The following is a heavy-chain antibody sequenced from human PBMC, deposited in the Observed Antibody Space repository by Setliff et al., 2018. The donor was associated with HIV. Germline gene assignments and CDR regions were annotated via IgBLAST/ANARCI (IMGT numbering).Heavy chain of an antibody. V-gene: IGHV4-38-2*01. CDR3: ARGVGIGGNWFDP. J-gene: IGHJ5*02. Sequence: PSEILSLTCAVSGYSVSSGYYWAWIRQAPGKGPQWIGQMYYTGTTDYNPSLSSRVTISQDKSRNQFSLKLTSVTATDTAIYYCARGVGIGGNWFDPWGQGIMVTVSS. D-gene: IGHD2-15*01. CDR2: MYYTGTT. CDR1: GYSVSSGYY.